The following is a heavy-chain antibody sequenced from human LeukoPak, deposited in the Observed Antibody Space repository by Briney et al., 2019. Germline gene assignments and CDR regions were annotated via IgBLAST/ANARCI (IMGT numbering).Heavy chain of an antibody. CDR3: TTQLLYEHNFDY. CDR1: GFTFSDAW. D-gene: IGHD2-2*02. CDR2: IKSNTDGGTT. V-gene: IGHV3-15*01. Sequence: GGSPRLSCAASGFTFSDAWMSWVRQTPGKGLEWVGRIKSNTDGGTTDFAAPVKGRFTISRDDSENALYLQMNSLKTEDTAVYYCTTQLLYEHNFDYWGQGTLVTVSS. J-gene: IGHJ4*02.